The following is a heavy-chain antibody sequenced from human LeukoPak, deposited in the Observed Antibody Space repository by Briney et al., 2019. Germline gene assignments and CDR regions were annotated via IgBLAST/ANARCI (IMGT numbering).Heavy chain of an antibody. D-gene: IGHD2-15*01. CDR2: INWNGGST. CDR3: ARDRVVVATTTPPYWYFDL. J-gene: IGHJ2*01. Sequence: PGGSLRLSCAASGFTFSSYNMNWVRQAPGKGLEWVSGINWNGGSTGYVDSVKGRFTISRDNAKNSLFLHMNSLRVEDTALYYCARDRVVVATTTPPYWYFDLWGRGTRVTVSS. CDR1: GFTFSSYN. V-gene: IGHV3-20*04.